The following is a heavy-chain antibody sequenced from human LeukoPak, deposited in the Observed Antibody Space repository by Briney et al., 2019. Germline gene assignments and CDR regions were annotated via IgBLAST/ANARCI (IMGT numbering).Heavy chain of an antibody. Sequence: ASVKVSCKASGYTFTSYGISWVRQAPGQGLEWMGWISAYNGNTNYAQKLQGRVTMTTDTSTSTAYMELRSLRSDDTAVYYCARGRSGYYDFWSGYYTGGYYFDYWGQGTLVTVSS. D-gene: IGHD3-3*01. CDR3: ARGRSGYYDFWSGYYTGGYYFDY. J-gene: IGHJ4*02. V-gene: IGHV1-18*01. CDR2: ISAYNGNT. CDR1: GYTFTSYG.